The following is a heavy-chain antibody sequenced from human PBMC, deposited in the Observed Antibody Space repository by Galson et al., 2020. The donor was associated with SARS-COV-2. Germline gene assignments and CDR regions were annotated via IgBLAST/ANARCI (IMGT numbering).Heavy chain of an antibody. CDR3: AHMRDFDWLSSYYYFDY. V-gene: IGHV2-5*02. J-gene: IGHJ4*02. Sequence: SGPTLVKPTQTLTLTCTFSGFSLSTSGVGVGWIRQPPGKTLHWLALIYSDADRCYSPSLKSRFTITKDTSKNQVVLTMTNMDPVDTATYYCAHMRDFDWLSSYYYFDYWGQGTLVTVSS. CDR2: IYSDADR. D-gene: IGHD3-9*01. CDR1: GFSLSTSGVG.